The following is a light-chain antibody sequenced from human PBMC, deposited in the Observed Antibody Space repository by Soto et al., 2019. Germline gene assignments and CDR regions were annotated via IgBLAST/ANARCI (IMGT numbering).Light chain of an antibody. CDR2: KAS. Sequence: DIQMTQSPSTLSASVGDRVTITCRASQTIRSWLAWYQQKPGKAPKLLIYKASNLESGVPSRFSGSESGTEFTLSISSLQPDDFVTYYCQQYDSYSGTFGGGTKVEI. CDR1: QTIRSW. J-gene: IGKJ4*01. CDR3: QQYDSYSGT. V-gene: IGKV1-5*03.